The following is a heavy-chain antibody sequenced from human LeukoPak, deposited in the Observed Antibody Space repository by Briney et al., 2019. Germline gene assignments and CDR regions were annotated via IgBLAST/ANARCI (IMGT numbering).Heavy chain of an antibody. CDR3: TRGGDYPFGDY. J-gene: IGHJ4*02. CDR1: GFTFSGSA. D-gene: IGHD4-17*01. V-gene: IGHV3-73*01. Sequence: GGSLRLSCAASGFTFSGSAMHWVRQAPGKGLEWVGHIRSKANSYTTEYGASLEGRFTISRDDSKNTAYLQMDSLKAEDTAVYYCTRGGDYPFGDYWGQGTLVTVSS. CDR2: IRSKANSYTT.